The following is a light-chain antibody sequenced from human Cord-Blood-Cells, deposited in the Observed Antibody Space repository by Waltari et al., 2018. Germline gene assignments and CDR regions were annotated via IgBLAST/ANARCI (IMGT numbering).Light chain of an antibody. CDR3: QQSYSTPFT. J-gene: IGKJ3*01. CDR1: QSISSY. Sequence: QSPSSLSASVGDRVTITCRASQSISSYLNWYQQKPGKAPKLLIYAASSLQSGVPSRFSGSGSGTDFTLTINSLQPEDFATYYCQQSYSTPFTFGPGTKVDIK. V-gene: IGKV1-39*01. CDR2: AAS.